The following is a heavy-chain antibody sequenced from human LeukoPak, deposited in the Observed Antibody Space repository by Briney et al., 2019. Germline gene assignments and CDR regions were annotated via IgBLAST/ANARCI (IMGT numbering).Heavy chain of an antibody. CDR2: IIPIFGTA. CDR1: GGTFSSYA. J-gene: IGHJ4*02. V-gene: IGHV1-69*05. CDR3: ARDGTYGSGSPM. Sequence: SVKVSCKASGGTFSSYAISWVRQAPGQGLEWMGRIIPIFGTANYAQKFQGRVTITTDESTSTAYMALSSQRSEDTAVYYCARDGTYGSGSPMWGQGTLVTVSS. D-gene: IGHD3-10*01.